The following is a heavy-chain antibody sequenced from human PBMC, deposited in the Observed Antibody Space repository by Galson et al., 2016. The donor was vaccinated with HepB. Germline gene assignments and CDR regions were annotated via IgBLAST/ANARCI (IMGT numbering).Heavy chain of an antibody. J-gene: IGHJ4*02. CDR1: GGTFSSYA. CDR2: IIPIFRTT. V-gene: IGHV1-69*13. D-gene: IGHD1-26*01. CDR3: ARPQREGGNYYSFDY. Sequence: SVKISCKASGGTFSSYALSWVRQAPGQGLEWMGRIIPIFRTTNYAQKFQGRVSITADESTSTAYMELSSLRSEDTAVYYCARPQREGGNYYSFDYWGQGTLVTVSP.